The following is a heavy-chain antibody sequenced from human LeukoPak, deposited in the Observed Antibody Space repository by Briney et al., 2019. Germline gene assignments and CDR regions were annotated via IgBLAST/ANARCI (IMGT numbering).Heavy chain of an antibody. D-gene: IGHD1-26*01. Sequence: PGGSLRLSCAASGFTFSSYSMNWVRQAPGKGLEWVSYISSTSNTIYYADSVKGRFTISRDNAKNSVYLQMNSLRDEDTAVHYCARRYSGNYWDYWGQGTLVTVSS. J-gene: IGHJ4*02. CDR1: GFTFSSYS. CDR3: ARRYSGNYWDY. CDR2: ISSTSNTI. V-gene: IGHV3-48*02.